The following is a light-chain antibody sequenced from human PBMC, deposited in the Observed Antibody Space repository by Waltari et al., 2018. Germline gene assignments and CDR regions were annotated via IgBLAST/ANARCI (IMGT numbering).Light chain of an antibody. J-gene: IGLJ3*02. CDR2: AVS. V-gene: IGLV2-18*02. CDR3: TSYTRGSTPVV. CDR1: SSDIGSYNR. Sequence: QSALTQPPSVSGSSGQSVTISCTGTSSDIGSYNRVAWYQQPPGTAPKLMIFAVSKRPSGVPDRFSGSKSGNTASLTISGLQAEDEADYYCTSYTRGSTPVVFGGGTKLTVL.